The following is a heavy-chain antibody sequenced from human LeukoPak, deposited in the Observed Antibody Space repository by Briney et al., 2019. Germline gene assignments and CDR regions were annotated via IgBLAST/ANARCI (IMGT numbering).Heavy chain of an antibody. CDR1: GGSIRSSSYY. CDR2: IYYSGST. J-gene: IGHJ4*02. Sequence: SETLSLTCTVSGGSIRSSSYYWGWIRQPPGKGLEWIGSIYYSGSTYYNASRKSRGTISGDTSKNQFSLKLNSVTAADTAVYFCARQVVAVAGTGYFDYWGQGTLVTVSS. CDR3: ARQVVAVAGTGYFDY. D-gene: IGHD6-19*01. V-gene: IGHV4-39*01.